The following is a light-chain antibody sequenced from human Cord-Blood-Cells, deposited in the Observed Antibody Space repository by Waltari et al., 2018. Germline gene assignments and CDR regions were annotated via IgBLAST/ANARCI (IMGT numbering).Light chain of an antibody. V-gene: IGKV1-33*01. CDR1: QDIRNY. CDR2: DAS. CDR3: QQYDNLPLT. J-gene: IGKJ4*01. Sequence: DIQMTPSPSSLSESVGDRVTTTCQASQDIRNYLNWYQQKPGKAPKLLIYDASNLETGVPSRFSGSGSGTDFTFTISSLQPEDIATYYCQQYDNLPLTFGGGTKVEIK.